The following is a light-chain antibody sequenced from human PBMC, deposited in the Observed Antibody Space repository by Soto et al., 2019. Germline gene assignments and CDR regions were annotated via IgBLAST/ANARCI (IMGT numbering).Light chain of an antibody. CDR2: ATS. CDR1: QSVSSTY. J-gene: IGKJ1*01. Sequence: EIVLTQSPGTLCLSPGERASLSCRASQSVSSTYLAWYQQKPGQAPRLLIYATSTRATGIPDRFSGSGSGTDFTLTISRLEPEDFAVYYCQQYGSSLWTFGQGTKVEIK. V-gene: IGKV3-20*01. CDR3: QQYGSSLWT.